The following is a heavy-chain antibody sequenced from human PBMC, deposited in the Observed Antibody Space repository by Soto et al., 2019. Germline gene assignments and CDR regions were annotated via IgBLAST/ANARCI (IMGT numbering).Heavy chain of an antibody. J-gene: IGHJ6*02. Sequence: ESGGGVVQPGRSLRLSCAASGFTFSSYAMHWVRQAPGKGLEWVAVISYDGSNKYYADSVKGRFTISRDNSKNTLYLQMNSLRAEDTAVYYCARERLNYYYYGMDVWGQGTTVTVSS. CDR2: ISYDGSNK. CDR3: ARERLNYYYYGMDV. CDR1: GFTFSSYA. V-gene: IGHV3-30-3*01.